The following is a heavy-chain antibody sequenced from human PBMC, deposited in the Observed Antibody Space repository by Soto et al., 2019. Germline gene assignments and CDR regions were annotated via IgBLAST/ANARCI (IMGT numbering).Heavy chain of an antibody. D-gene: IGHD2-21*02. J-gene: IGHJ4*02. V-gene: IGHV4-59*01. CDR1: GGSISSYY. Sequence: PSETLSLTCTVSGGSISSYYWSWIRQPPGKGLEWIGYIYYSGSTNYNPSLKSRVTISVDTSKNQFSLKLSSVTAADTAVYYCARSLDCGGDCYGPFDYWGQGTLVTVSS. CDR3: ARSLDCGGDCYGPFDY. CDR2: IYYSGST.